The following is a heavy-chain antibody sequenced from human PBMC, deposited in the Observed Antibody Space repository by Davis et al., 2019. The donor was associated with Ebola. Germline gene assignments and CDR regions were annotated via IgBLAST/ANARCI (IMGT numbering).Heavy chain of an antibody. J-gene: IGHJ6*02. CDR1: GFTFSSYG. Sequence: PGGSLRLSCAASGFTFSSYGMHWVRQAPGKGLEWVANIKQDGSEKYYVDSVKGRFTISRDNAKNSLYLQMNSLRAEDTAVYYCARSDIVATTILYYYYGMDVWGQGTTVTVSS. CDR3: ARSDIVATTILYYYYGMDV. CDR2: IKQDGSEK. D-gene: IGHD5-12*01. V-gene: IGHV3-7*01.